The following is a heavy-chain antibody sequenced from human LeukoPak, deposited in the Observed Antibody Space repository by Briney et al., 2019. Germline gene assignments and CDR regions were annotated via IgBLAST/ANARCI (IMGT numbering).Heavy chain of an antibody. CDR3: AIPYYYDSSGYYSPLYYYYYMDV. CDR2: IIPIFGTA. V-gene: IGHV1-69*01. J-gene: IGHJ6*03. CDR1: GGTFSSYA. Sequence: SVKVSCTASGGTFSSYAISWVRQAPGQGLEWMGGIIPIFGTANYAQKFQGRVTITADESTSTAYMELSSLRSEDTAVYYCAIPYYYDSSGYYSPLYYYYYMDVWGKRTTVTVSS. D-gene: IGHD3-22*01.